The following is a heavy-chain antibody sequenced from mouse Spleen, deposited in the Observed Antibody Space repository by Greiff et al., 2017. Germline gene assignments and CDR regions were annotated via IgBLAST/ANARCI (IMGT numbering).Heavy chain of an antibody. CDR1: GYTFTDYN. J-gene: IGHJ1*01. Sequence: EVQLQQSGPELVKPGASVKIPCKASGYTFTDYNMDWVKQIHGKSLEWIGDINPNNGGTIYNQKFKGKATLTVDKSSSTAYMELRSLTSEDTAVYYCARTIYYGPYWYFDVWGAGTTVTVSS. V-gene: IGHV1-18*01. CDR3: ARTIYYGPYWYFDV. CDR2: INPNNGGT. D-gene: IGHD1-2*01.